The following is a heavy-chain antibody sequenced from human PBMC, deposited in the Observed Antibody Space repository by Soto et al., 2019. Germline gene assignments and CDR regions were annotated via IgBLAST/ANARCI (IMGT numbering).Heavy chain of an antibody. CDR2: ISAYNGNT. D-gene: IGHD2-15*01. Sequence: ASVKVSCKASGYTFTSYGISWVRQAPGQGLEWMGWISAYNGNTNYAQKLQGRVTMTTDTSTSTAYMELRSLRSDDTAVYYCATPRGVSGGVSSFDYWGQGTLVTVSS. CDR3: ATPRGVSGGVSSFDY. CDR1: GYTFTSYG. J-gene: IGHJ4*02. V-gene: IGHV1-18*01.